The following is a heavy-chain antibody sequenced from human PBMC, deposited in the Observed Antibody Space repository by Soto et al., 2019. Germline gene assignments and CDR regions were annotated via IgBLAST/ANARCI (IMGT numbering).Heavy chain of an antibody. CDR3: ARKVAGSV. Sequence: HLLESGGGLVHPGGSLRLSCAASGFTVSSFPMTWVRQAPGKRLEWVSSIDSSGDGSSYADSVKGRFTISRDSSNNMLFLQMSSLRAEDTAVYYCARKVAGSVWGQGTLVTVSS. CDR1: GFTVSSFP. CDR2: IDSSGDGS. J-gene: IGHJ4*02. V-gene: IGHV3-23*01. D-gene: IGHD6-19*01.